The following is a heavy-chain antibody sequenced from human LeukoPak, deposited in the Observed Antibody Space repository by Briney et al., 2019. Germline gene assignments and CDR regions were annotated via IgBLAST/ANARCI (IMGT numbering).Heavy chain of an antibody. CDR1: GYTFTSYY. D-gene: IGHD1-26*01. V-gene: IGHV1-46*01. CDR3: ARGWELLPSFDY. J-gene: IGHJ4*02. Sequence: GASVKLSCKASGYTFTSYYMHWVRQAPGQGLEWMGIINPSGGSTSYAQKFQGRVSMTRDTSTSTVYMELSSLRSEDTAVYYCARGWELLPSFDYWGQGTLVTVFS. CDR2: INPSGGST.